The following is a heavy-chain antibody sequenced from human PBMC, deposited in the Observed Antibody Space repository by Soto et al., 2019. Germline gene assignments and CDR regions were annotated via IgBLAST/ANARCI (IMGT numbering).Heavy chain of an antibody. D-gene: IGHD6-19*01. Sequence: SETLSLTCTVYGGSISSGDYYWSWIRQPPGKGLEWIGYIYYSGSTYYNPSLKSRVTISVDTSKNQFSLKLSSVTAADTAVYYCARGIAVADNGGYFDYWGQGTLVTVSS. CDR1: GGSISSGDYY. V-gene: IGHV4-30-4*01. J-gene: IGHJ4*02. CDR3: ARGIAVADNGGYFDY. CDR2: IYYSGST.